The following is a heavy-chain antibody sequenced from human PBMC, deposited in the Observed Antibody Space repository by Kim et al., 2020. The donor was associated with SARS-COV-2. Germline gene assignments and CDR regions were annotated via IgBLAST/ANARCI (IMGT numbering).Heavy chain of an antibody. CDR3: AKDNGVRGVMPHY. V-gene: IGHV3-33*06. Sequence: GGSLRLSCAASGFTFSSYGMHWVRQAPGKGLEWVAVIWYDGSNKYYADSVKGRFTISRDNSKNTLYLQMNSLRAEDTAVYYCAKDNGVRGVMPHYWGQGTLVTVSS. CDR2: IWYDGSNK. J-gene: IGHJ4*02. CDR1: GFTFSSYG. D-gene: IGHD3-10*01.